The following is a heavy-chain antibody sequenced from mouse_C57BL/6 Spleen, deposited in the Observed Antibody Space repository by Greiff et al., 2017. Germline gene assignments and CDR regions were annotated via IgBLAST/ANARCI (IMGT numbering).Heavy chain of an antibody. D-gene: IGHD1-1*01. V-gene: IGHV5-4*01. CDR3: AREYYGSSGAY. Sequence: EVQRVESGGGLVKPGGSLKLSCAASGFTFSSYAMSWVRQTPEKRLEWVATISDGGSYTYYPDNVKGRFTISRDNAKNNLYLQMSHLKSEDTAMYYCAREYYGSSGAYWGQGTLVTVSA. J-gene: IGHJ3*01. CDR1: GFTFSSYA. CDR2: ISDGGSYT.